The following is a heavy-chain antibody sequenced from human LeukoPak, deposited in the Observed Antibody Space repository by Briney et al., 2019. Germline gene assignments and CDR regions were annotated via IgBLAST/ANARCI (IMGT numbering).Heavy chain of an antibody. CDR2: IYSGGNT. D-gene: IGHD4/OR15-4a*01. CDR3: ARRAGAYSHPYDY. V-gene: IGHV3-53*01. Sequence: PGGSLRLSCAASGFTFSSYEMNWVRQAPGKGLEWVSFIYSGGNTHYSDSLKGRFTISRDNSKNTLYLQMNSLRVEDTAVYYCARRAGAYSHPYDYWGRGTLVTVSS. CDR1: GFTFSSYE. J-gene: IGHJ4*02.